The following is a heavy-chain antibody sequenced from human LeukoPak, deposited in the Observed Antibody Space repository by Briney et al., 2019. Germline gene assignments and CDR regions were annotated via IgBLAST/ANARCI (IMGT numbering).Heavy chain of an antibody. Sequence: PGGSLRLSCAASGFTFSSYAMPWVRQAPGKGLEWVAVISYDGSNKYYADSVKGRFTISRDNSKNTLYLQMNSLRAEDTAVYYCARSRVTGTTSGFDPWGQGTLVTVSS. D-gene: IGHD1-7*01. V-gene: IGHV3-30*01. CDR3: ARSRVTGTTSGFDP. J-gene: IGHJ5*02. CDR1: GFTFSSYA. CDR2: ISYDGSNK.